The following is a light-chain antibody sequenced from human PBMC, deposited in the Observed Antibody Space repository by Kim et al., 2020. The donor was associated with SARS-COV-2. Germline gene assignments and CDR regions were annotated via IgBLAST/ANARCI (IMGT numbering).Light chain of an antibody. Sequence: GQTVPISFSRSGSNIGSNSINWYQQLPGTAPKLLIFGYNQRPSGIPDRFSGSMSGASASLAISGLQSEDAADYYCSVWDGSLNGAIFGGGTQLTVL. CDR1: GSNIGSNS. CDR2: GYN. J-gene: IGLJ2*01. CDR3: SVWDGSLNGAI. V-gene: IGLV1-44*01.